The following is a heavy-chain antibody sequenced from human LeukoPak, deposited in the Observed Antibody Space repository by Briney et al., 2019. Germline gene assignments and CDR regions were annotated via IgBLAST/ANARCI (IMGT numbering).Heavy chain of an antibody. Sequence: PGGSLRLSCAASGFTFSIYWMTWVRQAPGKGLEWVANIKQNGSEKNYVDSVKGRFTISRDNAKNSLYLEMNSLGVEDTAVYYCARGLNWFDPWGKGTLVTVSS. CDR1: GFTFSIYW. CDR2: IKQNGSEK. V-gene: IGHV3-7*03. J-gene: IGHJ5*02. CDR3: ARGLNWFDP.